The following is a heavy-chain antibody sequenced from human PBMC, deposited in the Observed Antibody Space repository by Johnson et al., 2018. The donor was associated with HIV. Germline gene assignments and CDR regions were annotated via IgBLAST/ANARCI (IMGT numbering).Heavy chain of an antibody. V-gene: IGHV3-30-3*01. J-gene: IGHJ3*01. CDR1: GFTFSSYA. D-gene: IGHD3-10*01. CDR2: ISYDGSNK. Sequence: QVQLVESGGGVVQPGRSLRLSCAASGFTFSSYAMHWVRQAPGKGLEWVAVISYDGSNKYYADSVKGRFTLSRDNSKDTLYLQMNSLRAEDTAVYYCARDKKGGGLWFGEPSSWGQGTMVTVSS. CDR3: ARDKKGGGLWFGEPSS.